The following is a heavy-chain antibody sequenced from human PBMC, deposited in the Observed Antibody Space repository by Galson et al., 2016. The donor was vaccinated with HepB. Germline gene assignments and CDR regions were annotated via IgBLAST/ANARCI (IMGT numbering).Heavy chain of an antibody. J-gene: IGHJ6*02. CDR3: ARVTSIYDFSSSAYSYYYYGMDV. CDR2: INTNTGTP. D-gene: IGHD2-2*01. Sequence: SVKVSCKASGYTFTNYVMNWVRQAPGQGLEWMGGINTNTGTPTYAQGFTGRFVFSLDTSVRTAYLQISSLKTEDTAVYYCARVTSIYDFSSSAYSYYYYGMDVWGQGTTVTVSS. V-gene: IGHV7-4-1*02. CDR1: GYTFTNYV.